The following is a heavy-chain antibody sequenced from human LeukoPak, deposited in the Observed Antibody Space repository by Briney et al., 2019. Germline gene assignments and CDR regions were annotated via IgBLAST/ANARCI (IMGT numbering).Heavy chain of an antibody. V-gene: IGHV3-53*01. D-gene: IGHD1-26*01. Sequence: GGSLRLSCAASGCTVSSNYMSWVRQAPGKGLEWVSVIYSGGSTYYADSVKGRFTISRDNSKNTLYLQMNSLRAEDTAVYYCARADVWSGSYCGFFDYWGQGTLVTVSS. CDR2: IYSGGST. J-gene: IGHJ4*02. CDR3: ARADVWSGSYCGFFDY. CDR1: GCTVSSNY.